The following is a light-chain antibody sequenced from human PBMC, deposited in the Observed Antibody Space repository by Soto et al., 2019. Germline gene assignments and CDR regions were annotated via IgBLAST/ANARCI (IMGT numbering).Light chain of an antibody. V-gene: IGKV3-20*01. CDR3: QQYGGSVYT. J-gene: IGKJ2*01. Sequence: EIVLTQSPGTLSLSPGEGVTLSCRASQSIIRNYLAWYQQKPGQAPRLLIFGTSTRASGIPDRFSDSGSGTDFTLTITRLEPEDFAVYYCQQYGGSVYTFGQGTKVEIK. CDR1: QSIIRNY. CDR2: GTS.